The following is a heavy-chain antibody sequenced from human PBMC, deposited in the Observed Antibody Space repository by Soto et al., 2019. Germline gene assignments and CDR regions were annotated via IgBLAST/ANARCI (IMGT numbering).Heavy chain of an antibody. CDR3: ARLVYDTRLNYMYFDF. D-gene: IGHD3-10*01. Sequence: PSETLSLTCAVSGVSLTSGNWWTWVRQSPQRGLEYVGEIFHDGTANYYPSFERRVAMSVDTSRNQLSLKLTSVTAADTAVYFCARLVYDTRLNYMYFDFWGPGTLVTVSS. CDR2: IFHDGTA. CDR1: GVSLTSGNW. J-gene: IGHJ4*02. V-gene: IGHV4-4*02.